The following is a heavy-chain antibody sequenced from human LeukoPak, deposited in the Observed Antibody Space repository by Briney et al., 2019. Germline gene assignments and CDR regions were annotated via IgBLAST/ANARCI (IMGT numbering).Heavy chain of an antibody. CDR3: ATLYLWFGELSPLFDY. CDR1: GFTFSSYG. CDR2: ISYGGSTK. J-gene: IGHJ4*02. Sequence: GGSLRLSCAASGFTFSSYGMRWVRQAPGKGLEWVAVISYGGSTKYYAYSVKGRFIISSDNSKNTLYLQMNSLRAEDTAVEYCATLYLWFGELSPLFDYWGQGTLVTVSS. D-gene: IGHD3-10*01. V-gene: IGHV3-30*03.